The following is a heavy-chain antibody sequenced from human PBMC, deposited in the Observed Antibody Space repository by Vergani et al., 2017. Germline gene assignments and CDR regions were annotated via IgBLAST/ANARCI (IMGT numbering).Heavy chain of an antibody. J-gene: IGHJ2*01. Sequence: QVHLQESGPGLVKPSETLSLTCTVSGGSISSYYWSWIRQPPGKGLEWIGYIYYSGSTNYNPSLKSRVNLSVDTSKNQFSLKLSSVTAAETAVYYCARGPRLYDFWSVKGGWYFDRWGRGTLVTVSS. CDR3: ARGPRLYDFWSVKGGWYFDR. D-gene: IGHD3-3*01. CDR2: IYYSGST. CDR1: GGSISSYY. V-gene: IGHV4-59*01.